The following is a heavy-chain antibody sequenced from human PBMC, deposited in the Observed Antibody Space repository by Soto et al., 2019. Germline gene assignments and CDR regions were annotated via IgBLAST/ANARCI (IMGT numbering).Heavy chain of an antibody. CDR3: ASRPTTPFDY. CDR2: IYHSGST. CDR1: GGSISSSSYY. Sequence: SETLSLTCTVSGGSISSSSYYWGWIRQPPGKGLEWIGEIYHSGSTNYNPSLKSRVTISVDKSKNQFSLKLSSVTAADTAVYYCASRPTTPFDYWGQGTLVTVSS. J-gene: IGHJ4*02. D-gene: IGHD2-2*01. V-gene: IGHV4-39*07.